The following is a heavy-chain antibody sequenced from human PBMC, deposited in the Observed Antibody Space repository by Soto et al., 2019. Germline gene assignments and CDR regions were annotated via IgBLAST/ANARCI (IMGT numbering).Heavy chain of an antibody. CDR3: AKGRRIAAPGKWFDP. J-gene: IGHJ5*02. CDR2: IPYNGTT. CDR1: GGSFTGYY. Sequence: SETLSLTCGVYGGSFTGYYLSWIRQPPGKGLEWSGEIPYNGTTNYNPSLKSRVAMSVDTSKNQFSLKLSSVTAADTAIYYCAKGRRIAAPGKWFDPWGQGTLVTVSS. V-gene: IGHV4-34*01. D-gene: IGHD6-13*01.